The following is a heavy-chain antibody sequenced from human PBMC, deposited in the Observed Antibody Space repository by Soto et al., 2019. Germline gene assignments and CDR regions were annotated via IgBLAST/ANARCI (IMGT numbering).Heavy chain of an antibody. Sequence: QVQLVESGGGVVQPGRSLRLSCAASGFTFSSYGMHWVRQAPGKGLEWVAVIWYDGSNKYYADSVKGRCTISRDNSKNTMYLQMNSLRAEDTAVYYCARTSSSIDYWGQGTLVTVSS. CDR2: IWYDGSNK. V-gene: IGHV3-33*01. D-gene: IGHD6-6*01. CDR1: GFTFSSYG. J-gene: IGHJ4*02. CDR3: ARTSSSIDY.